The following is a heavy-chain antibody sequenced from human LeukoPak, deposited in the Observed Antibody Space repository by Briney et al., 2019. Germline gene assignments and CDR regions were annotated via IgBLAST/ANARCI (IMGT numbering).Heavy chain of an antibody. J-gene: IGHJ4*02. CDR3: ARGSYYDSSGSL. D-gene: IGHD3-22*01. V-gene: IGHV1-69*05. Sequence: SVKVSCKASGGTFSSYAISWVRQAPGQGLVWMGRIIPIFGTANYAQKFQGGVTITTDESTSTAYMELSSLRSEDTAVYYCARGSYYDSSGSLWGQGTLVTVSS. CDR2: IIPIFGTA. CDR1: GGTFSSYA.